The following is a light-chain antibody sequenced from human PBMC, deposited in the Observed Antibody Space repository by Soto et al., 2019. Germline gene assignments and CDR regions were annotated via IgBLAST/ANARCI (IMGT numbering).Light chain of an antibody. J-gene: IGLJ2*01. V-gene: IGLV1-47*01. CDR3: SSYAGSNNVV. CDR1: SSNIGSNY. Sequence: QSVLTQPPSASGTPGQRVTISCSGSSSNIGSNYVYWYQQLPGTAPKLLISVNNQRPSGVPDRFSSSKSGNTASLTVSGLQAEDEADYYCSSYAGSNNVVFGGGTKLTVL. CDR2: VNN.